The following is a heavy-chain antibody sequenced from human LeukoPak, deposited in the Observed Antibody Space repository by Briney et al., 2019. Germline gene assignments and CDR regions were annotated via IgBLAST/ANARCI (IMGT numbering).Heavy chain of an antibody. V-gene: IGHV3-23*01. CDR2: ISGSGGST. D-gene: IGHD3-22*01. J-gene: IGHJ4*02. Sequence: GGTLRLSCAASGFTFSSYGMSWVRQAPGKGLEWVSAISGSGGSTYYADSVKGRFTISRDNSKNTLYLQMNSLRAEDTAVYYCARKDVLTGSYFDYWGQGTLVTVSS. CDR3: ARKDVLTGSYFDY. CDR1: GFTFSSYG.